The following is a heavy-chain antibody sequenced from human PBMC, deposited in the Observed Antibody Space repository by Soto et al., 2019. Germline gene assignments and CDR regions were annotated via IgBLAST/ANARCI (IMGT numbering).Heavy chain of an antibody. CDR3: ARDKSTGLFDY. Sequence: QVQLQQWGAGLLKPSETLSLTCAVYGGSFSGYYWTWIRQPPGTGLEWIGEINHSGSTNYNPSLKSRVTISVDTSKNQFSLKLTSVTAAGPAVYYCARDKSTGLFDYWGQGTLVTVSS. D-gene: IGHD2-8*02. V-gene: IGHV4-34*01. CDR1: GGSFSGYY. J-gene: IGHJ4*02. CDR2: INHSGST.